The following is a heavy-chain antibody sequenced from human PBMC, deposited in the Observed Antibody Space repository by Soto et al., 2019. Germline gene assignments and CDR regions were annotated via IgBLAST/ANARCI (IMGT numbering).Heavy chain of an antibody. V-gene: IGHV4-59*11. CDR1: GGSISNHY. J-gene: IGHJ3*02. CDR3: ARVWGGAFDI. CDR2: IYYSGST. D-gene: IGHD3-10*01. Sequence: PSETLSLTCTVSGGSISNHYWSLLRQPPGKGLEWIGYIYYSGSTNYNPSLKSRVTISVDTSKNQFSLKLSSVTAADTAVYYCARVWGGAFDIWGQGTMVTVSS.